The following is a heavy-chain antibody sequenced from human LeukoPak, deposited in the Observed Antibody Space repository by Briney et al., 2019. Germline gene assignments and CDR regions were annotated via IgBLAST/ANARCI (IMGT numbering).Heavy chain of an antibody. J-gene: IGHJ4*02. CDR3: ARDYN. Sequence: GGSLRLSCAASGFTFSSYSMNWVRQAPGKGLEWVANIKPDGRETYYVDSVKGRFTISRDNAKSSLYLQMNSLRAEDTAVYYCARDYNLGQGTLVTVSS. V-gene: IGHV3-7*01. CDR1: GFTFSSYS. CDR2: IKPDGRET.